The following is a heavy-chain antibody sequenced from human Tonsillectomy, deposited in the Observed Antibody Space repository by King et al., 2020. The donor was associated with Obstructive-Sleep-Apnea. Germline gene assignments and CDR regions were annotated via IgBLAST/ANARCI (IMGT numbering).Heavy chain of an antibody. CDR1: GFTFSSYG. CDR3: ANTRNLYYFDH. D-gene: IGHD3-3*01. V-gene: IGHV3-23*04. CDR2: ISGGGSNT. J-gene: IGHJ4*02. Sequence: EVQLVESGGGLVQPGGSLRLSCAASGFTFSSYGMSWVRQAPGKGLEWVSVISGGGSNTYYADSVKGRFTISRDNSKDTLYLQMNSLRGEDTAVYYCANTRNLYYFDHWGQGTLVTVSS.